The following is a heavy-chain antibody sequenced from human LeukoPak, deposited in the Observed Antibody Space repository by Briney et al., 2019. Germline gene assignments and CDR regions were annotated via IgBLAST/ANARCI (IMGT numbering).Heavy chain of an antibody. Sequence: GGSLRLSCAASGFTFSSYSMNWVRQAPGKGLEWVSSISSSSSYIYYADSVKGRFTISRDNAKNSLYLQMNSLRAEDTAVYYCARDVAPALMVRSAAYYYYGMDVWGQGTTVTVSS. J-gene: IGHJ6*02. V-gene: IGHV3-21*01. CDR3: ARDVAPALMVRSAAYYYYGMDV. CDR1: GFTFSSYS. CDR2: ISSSSSYI. D-gene: IGHD3-10*01.